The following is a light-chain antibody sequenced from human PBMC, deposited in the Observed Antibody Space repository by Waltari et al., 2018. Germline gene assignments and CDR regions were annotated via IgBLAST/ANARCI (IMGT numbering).Light chain of an antibody. J-gene: IGKJ1*01. Sequence: DIVVTQSPLSLPVTPGEPASISCRYSQSLLHSNGYNYLDWYLQTPWQSPQLLIYLGSNRASGVPDRFSGSGSGTDFTLKISRVEAEDVGVYYCMQSLRALWTFGQGTKVEIK. CDR3: MQSLRALWT. CDR2: LGS. V-gene: IGKV2-28*01. CDR1: QSLLHSNGYNY.